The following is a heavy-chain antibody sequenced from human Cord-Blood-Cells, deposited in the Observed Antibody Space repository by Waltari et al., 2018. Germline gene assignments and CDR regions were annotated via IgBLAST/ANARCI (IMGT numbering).Heavy chain of an antibody. CDR2: ISSSGSTI. Sequence: EVQLVESGGGWVQPGGSLRLSCAASGSTFSSYAMNWVRQAPGKGLEWVSYISSSGSTIYYADSVKGRFTISRDNAKNSLYLQMNSLRAEDTAVYYCATLGGTPFDYWGQGTLVTVSS. CDR3: ATLGGTPFDY. J-gene: IGHJ4*02. V-gene: IGHV3-48*03. CDR1: GSTFSSYA. D-gene: IGHD2-15*01.